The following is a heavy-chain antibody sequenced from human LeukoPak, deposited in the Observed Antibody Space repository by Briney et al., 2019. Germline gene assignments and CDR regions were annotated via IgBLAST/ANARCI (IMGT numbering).Heavy chain of an antibody. D-gene: IGHD4-17*01. CDR2: IYHSGST. Sequence: PSETLSLTCTVSGGSLSSGGYYWSWIRQPPGKGLEWIGYIYHSGSTYYNPSLKSRVTISVDTSKNQFSLKLSSVTAADTAVYYCARRGRLYGGDWFDPWGQGTLVTVSS. CDR1: GGSLSSGGYY. CDR3: ARRGRLYGGDWFDP. V-gene: IGHV4-30-2*01. J-gene: IGHJ5*02.